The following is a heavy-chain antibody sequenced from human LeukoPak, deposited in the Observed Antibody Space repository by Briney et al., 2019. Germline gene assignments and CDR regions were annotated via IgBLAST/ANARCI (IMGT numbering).Heavy chain of an antibody. CDR2: ISAYNGNT. J-gene: IGHJ4*02. CDR3: ARDRAAGTANKIDY. D-gene: IGHD6-13*01. Sequence: ASVKVSCKASGYAFTSYGISWVRQAPGQGLEWMGWISAYNGNTNYAQKLQGRVTMTTDTSTSTAYMELRSLRSDDTAVYYCARDRAAGTANKIDYWGQGTLVTVSS. CDR1: GYAFTSYG. V-gene: IGHV1-18*01.